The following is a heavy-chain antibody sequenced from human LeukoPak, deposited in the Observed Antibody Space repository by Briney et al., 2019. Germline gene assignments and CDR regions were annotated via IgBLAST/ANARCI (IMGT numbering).Heavy chain of an antibody. D-gene: IGHD7-27*01. CDR2: INPNSGGT. CDR3: AIQPWGSGNNWYFDL. Sequence: ASVKVSCKTSGYTCTGYYIHWVRQAPGHGLEWMGWINPNSGGTDYAQKFQGRVTMTRDTSISTAYMELSGLSSDDTAVYYCAIQPWGSGNNWYFDLWGRGTLVTVSS. J-gene: IGHJ2*01. V-gene: IGHV1-2*02. CDR1: GYTCTGYY.